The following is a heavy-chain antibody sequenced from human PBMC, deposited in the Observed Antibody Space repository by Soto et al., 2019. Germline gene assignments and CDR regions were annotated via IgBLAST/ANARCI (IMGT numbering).Heavy chain of an antibody. CDR3: GALAR. CDR2: LTPSTGNT. Sequence: QVQLVQSGTEVKKPGASVKVSCKPSGYTFINYDINWVRQATGQGPEWMGFLTPSTGNTGYARRFQGRLTLTSDTSTGTAYMELRGLTSADTAVYYCGALARWGQGSLVAVSS. D-gene: IGHD6-6*01. J-gene: IGHJ4*02. CDR1: GYTFINYD. V-gene: IGHV1-8*01.